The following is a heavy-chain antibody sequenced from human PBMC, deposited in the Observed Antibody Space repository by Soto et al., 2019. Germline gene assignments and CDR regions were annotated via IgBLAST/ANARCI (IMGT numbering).Heavy chain of an antibody. CDR1: GYTFSSSA. V-gene: IGHV1-3*01. CDR2: INVGNGNT. J-gene: IGHJ4*02. Sequence: QVQLVQSGAEVKKPGASVKVSCKASGYTFSSSAMHWARQAPGQRREWMGWINVGNGNTKYSQKFQGRVTFTRDTPASTGYMELSGLRSEDTAVYYCARDIGFPGRSDYWGQGSLVTVSS. CDR3: ARDIGFPGRSDY. D-gene: IGHD1-26*01.